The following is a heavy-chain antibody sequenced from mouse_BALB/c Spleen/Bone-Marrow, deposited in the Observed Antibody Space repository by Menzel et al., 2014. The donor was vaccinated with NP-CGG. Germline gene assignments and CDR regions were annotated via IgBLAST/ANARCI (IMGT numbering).Heavy chain of an antibody. J-gene: IGHJ4*01. CDR2: ISSGGSYT. V-gene: IGHV5-6-4*01. Sequence: EVKLMESGGGLVKPGGSLKPSCAASGFTFSSYTMSWVRQTPGKRLEWVATISSGGSYTYYPDSVKGRFTISRDNAKNTLYLQMSSLKSEDTAMYYCTRDGKGNYDYAMDYWGQGTSVTVSS. D-gene: IGHD2-1*01. CDR1: GFTFSSYT. CDR3: TRDGKGNYDYAMDY.